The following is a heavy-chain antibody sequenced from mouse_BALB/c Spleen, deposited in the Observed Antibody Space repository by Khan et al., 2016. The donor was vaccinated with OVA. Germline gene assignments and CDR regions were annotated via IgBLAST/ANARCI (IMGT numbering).Heavy chain of an antibody. CDR3: ARGGSSGPAWFAY. CDR2: IRYDGNS. J-gene: IGHJ3*01. V-gene: IGHV3-6*02. D-gene: IGHD3-1*01. Sequence: VQLKQSGPGLVKPSQSLSLSCSVTAYSITSGYFWNWIRQFPGNKLEWMGYIRYDGNSNYNPSLKNRISITRDTSRNQFFLKLISVTPEDTATYFCARGGSSGPAWFAYWGQGTLVTVSA. CDR1: AYSITSGYF.